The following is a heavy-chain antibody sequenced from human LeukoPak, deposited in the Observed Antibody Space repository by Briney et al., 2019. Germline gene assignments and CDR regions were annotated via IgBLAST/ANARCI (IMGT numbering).Heavy chain of an antibody. D-gene: IGHD3-3*01. J-gene: IGHJ5*02. CDR2: INPNSGGT. V-gene: IGHV1-2*06. CDR1: GYTFTGYY. CDR3: ARDPRITIFGVVMGNWFDP. Sequence: ASVKVSCKASGYTFTGYYMHWVRQAPGQGLEWMGRINPNSGGTNYAQKFQGRATMTRDTSISTAYMELSRLRSDDTAVYYCARDPRITIFGVVMGNWFDPWGQGTLVTVYS.